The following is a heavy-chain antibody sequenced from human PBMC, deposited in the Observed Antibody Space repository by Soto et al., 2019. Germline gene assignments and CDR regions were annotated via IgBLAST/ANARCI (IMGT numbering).Heavy chain of an antibody. J-gene: IGHJ5*02. Sequence: QLQLQESGPGLVKPSETLSLTCTVSGGSISSSSYYWGWIRQPPGKGLEWIGRIYYSGSTYYNPSLKSRVPMSADTSKNQFSLKLGAVTAADTAVYYCARSVPFGGVIVLSWFDPWGQGTLVTVSS. D-gene: IGHD3-16*02. CDR2: IYYSGST. CDR3: ARSVPFGGVIVLSWFDP. CDR1: GGSISSSSYY. V-gene: IGHV4-39*01.